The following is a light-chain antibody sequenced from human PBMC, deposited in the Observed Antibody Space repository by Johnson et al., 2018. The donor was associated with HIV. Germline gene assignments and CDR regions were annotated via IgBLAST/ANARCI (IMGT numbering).Light chain of an antibody. V-gene: IGLV1-51*01. CDR3: GTWDSSLSAYV. J-gene: IGLJ1*01. Sequence: QSVLTQPPSVSAAPGQRVTISCSGSSSNIGNNFVSWYQQLPGTAPKVLIYDTSKRPSGIPDRFSGSKSGTSATLGITGLQTGDEADYYCGTWDSSLSAYVFGTGTNVTFL. CDR1: SSNIGNNF. CDR2: DTS.